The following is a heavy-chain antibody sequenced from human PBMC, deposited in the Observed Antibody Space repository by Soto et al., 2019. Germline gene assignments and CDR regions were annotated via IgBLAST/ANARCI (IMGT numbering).Heavy chain of an antibody. Sequence: EVQLVESGGGLVHPGGSLRLSCAASGFTFSSYSMNWVRQAPGKGLEWVSYISSSSSTIYYADSVKGRFAISRDNAKNSLYLQMNSLRDEDTAVYYCARDDYYDTSGYLALFDYWGQGTLVTVSS. CDR1: GFTFSSYS. D-gene: IGHD3-22*01. CDR2: ISSSSSTI. J-gene: IGHJ4*02. CDR3: ARDDYYDTSGYLALFDY. V-gene: IGHV3-48*02.